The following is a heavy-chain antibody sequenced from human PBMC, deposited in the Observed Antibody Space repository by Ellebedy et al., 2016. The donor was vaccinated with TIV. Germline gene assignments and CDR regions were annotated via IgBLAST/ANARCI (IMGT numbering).Heavy chain of an antibody. D-gene: IGHD6-19*01. V-gene: IGHV3-30*18. CDR3: AKEPIEYSSGWYFDS. Sequence: GESLKISCAASGFTFSSYDMHWVRQAPGKGLEWVALISYDANNKYYADSVKGRFTISRDNSKNTLYLQMNSLRAEDTAVYYCAKEPIEYSSGWYFDSWGQGTLVTVSS. CDR2: ISYDANNK. CDR1: GFTFSSYD. J-gene: IGHJ4*02.